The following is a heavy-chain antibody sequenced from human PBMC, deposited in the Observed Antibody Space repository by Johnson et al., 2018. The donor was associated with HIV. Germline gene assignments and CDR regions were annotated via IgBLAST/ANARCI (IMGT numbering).Heavy chain of an antibody. CDR2: ISSDGNNK. CDR1: GFTFSSYA. J-gene: IGHJ3*02. CDR3: AKVGRIVVAIGNDAFDI. D-gene: IGHD2-21*01. V-gene: IGHV3-30-3*01. Sequence: QVQLVESGGGVVQPGRSLRLSCAASGFTFSSYAMHWVRQAPGKGLERVAVISSDGNNKYYADSVKGRFTISRDNSRNTLYLQMNTLRTEDTALYYCAKVGRIVVAIGNDAFDIWGQGTMVTVSS.